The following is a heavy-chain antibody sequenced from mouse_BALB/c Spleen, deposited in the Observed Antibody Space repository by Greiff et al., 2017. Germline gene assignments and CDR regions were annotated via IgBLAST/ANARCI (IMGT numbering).Heavy chain of an antibody. CDR1: GYTFTSYT. CDR3: ARSGYITTAQFAY. CDR2: IYPSSGYT. D-gene: IGHD1-2*01. V-gene: IGHV1-4*01. Sequence: QVQLQQSGAELARPGASVKISCKASGYTFTSYTMHWVKQRPGQGLEWIGYIYPSSGYTNYNQKFKDKATLTADKSSSTAYMQLSSLTSEDSAVYYCARSGYITTAQFAYWGQGTLVTVSA. J-gene: IGHJ3*01.